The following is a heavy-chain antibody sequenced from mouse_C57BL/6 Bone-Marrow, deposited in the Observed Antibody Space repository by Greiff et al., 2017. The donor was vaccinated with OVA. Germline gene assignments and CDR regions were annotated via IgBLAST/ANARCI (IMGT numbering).Heavy chain of an antibody. Sequence: EVKLQESGAELVRPGASVKLSCTASGFNIKDDYMHWVKQRPEQGLEWIGWIDPENGDTEYASKFQGKATITADTSSNTAYLQLSSLTSEDTAVDYCTAIYYGNSWFAYWGQGTLVTVSA. D-gene: IGHD2-1*01. J-gene: IGHJ3*01. CDR2: IDPENGDT. V-gene: IGHV14-4*01. CDR1: GFNIKDDY. CDR3: TAIYYGNSWFAY.